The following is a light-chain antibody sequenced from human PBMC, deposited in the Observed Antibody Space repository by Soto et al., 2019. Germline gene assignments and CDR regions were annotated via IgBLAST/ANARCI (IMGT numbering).Light chain of an antibody. CDR1: QSVSSY. Sequence: IVMTQSPATLSVSPGERATLSCRASQSVSSYLAWYQQKPGQAPRLLIYDASNRATGIPARFSGSGSGTDFTLTISSLEPEDFAVYYCQQRSNWPTFGQGTLLEVK. J-gene: IGKJ5*01. V-gene: IGKV3-11*01. CDR2: DAS. CDR3: QQRSNWPT.